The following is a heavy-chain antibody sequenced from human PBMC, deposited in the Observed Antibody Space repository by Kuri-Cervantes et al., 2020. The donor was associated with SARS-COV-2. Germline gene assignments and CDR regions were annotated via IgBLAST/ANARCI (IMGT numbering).Heavy chain of an antibody. CDR1: GFTFSNYA. CDR2: ISSNGDST. Sequence: GGSLRLSYAASGFTFSNYAMYWVRQAPGKGLEYVSAISSNGDSTYYADSVKGRFTMSRDNSKNTLYLQMGSLRAEDMAVYYCARVSRSGYLDYWGQGTLVTVSS. CDR3: ARVSRSGYLDY. D-gene: IGHD3-3*01. V-gene: IGHV3-64*02. J-gene: IGHJ4*02.